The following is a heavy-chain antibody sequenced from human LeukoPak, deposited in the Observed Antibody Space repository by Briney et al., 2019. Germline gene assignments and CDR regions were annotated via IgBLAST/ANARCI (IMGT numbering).Heavy chain of an antibody. Sequence: SQTLSLTCAISGDFVSTSSAAWNWIRQSPSRGLEWLGRTHYRSKWYNDFALSVKRRIIINPDTSKNQFSLQLNSVTPEDTAVYYCARDGSYFDVWGQGILVTVSS. V-gene: IGHV6-1*01. CDR2: THYRSKWYN. CDR1: GDFVSTSSAA. J-gene: IGHJ4*02. CDR3: ARDGSYFDV.